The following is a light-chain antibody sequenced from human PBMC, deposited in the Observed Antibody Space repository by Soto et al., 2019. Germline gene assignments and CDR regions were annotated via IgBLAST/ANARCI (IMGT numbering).Light chain of an antibody. CDR3: SSYAGSNNFVV. V-gene: IGLV2-8*01. CDR1: SSDVGGYNY. CDR2: EVS. J-gene: IGLJ2*01. Sequence: QSALTQYPSASGSPGQSVTISCTGTSSDVGGYNYVSWYQQHPGKAPKLMIYEVSKRPSGVPDRFSGSKSGNTASLTVSGLQAEDGADYYCSSYAGSNNFVVFGGGTKLTVL.